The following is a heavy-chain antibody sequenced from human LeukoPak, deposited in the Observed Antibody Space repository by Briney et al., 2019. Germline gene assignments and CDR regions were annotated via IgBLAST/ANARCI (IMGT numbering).Heavy chain of an antibody. J-gene: IGHJ4*02. CDR3: ARGQEYYYDSSAYSKFDY. D-gene: IGHD3-22*01. CDR2: IWYDGGNK. Sequence: PGGSLRLSCAASGFTFSNYGMHWVRQAPGKGLEWVAVIWYDGGNKYYADSVKGRFTISRDNSKNTLYLQMNSLRAEDTALYYCARGQEYYYDSSAYSKFDYWGQGTLVTVSS. V-gene: IGHV3-33*01. CDR1: GFTFSNYG.